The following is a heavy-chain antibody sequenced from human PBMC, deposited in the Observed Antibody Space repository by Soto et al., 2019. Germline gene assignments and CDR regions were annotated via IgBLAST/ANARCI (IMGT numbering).Heavy chain of an antibody. CDR2: MYYTGTT. D-gene: IGHD3-10*01. Sequence: PSETLSLTCSVSGDSISSDYWSWIRQPPGKGLEWIGYMYYTGTTNYNPSLRSRVTISVDTSKNQFSLKLSSVTAADTAVYYCARGLRGYGSGSYYKNWFDPWGQGTLVTVSS. J-gene: IGHJ5*02. CDR3: ARGLRGYGSGSYYKNWFDP. CDR1: GDSISSDY. V-gene: IGHV4-59*01.